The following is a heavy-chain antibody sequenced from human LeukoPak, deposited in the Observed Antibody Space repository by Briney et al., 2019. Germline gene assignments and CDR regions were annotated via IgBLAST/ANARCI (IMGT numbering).Heavy chain of an antibody. CDR1: GGSFSGYY. D-gene: IGHD3-22*01. J-gene: IGHJ3*02. CDR2: INHSGST. V-gene: IGHV4-34*01. Sequence: SETLSLTCAVYGGSFSGYYWSWIRQPPGKGLEWMGEINHSGSTNYNPSLKSRVTISVDTSKNQFSLKLSSVTAADTAVYYCASYLTYDSSGFIWGQGTMVTVSS. CDR3: ASYLTYDSSGFI.